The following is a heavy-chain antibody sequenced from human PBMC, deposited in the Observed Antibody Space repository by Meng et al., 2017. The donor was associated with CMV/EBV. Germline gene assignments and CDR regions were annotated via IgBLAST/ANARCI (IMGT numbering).Heavy chain of an antibody. V-gene: IGHV5-51*01. CDR3: ARRTHSSSWYYAFDI. CDR1: GYSFTSYW. CDR2: IYPGDSDT. Sequence: GESLKISCTGSGYSFTSYWIGWVRQMPGKGLEWMGIIYPGDSDTRYSPSFQGQVTISADKSISTAYLQWSSLKASDTAMYYCARRTHSSSWYYAFDIWGQGTMVTVSS. J-gene: IGHJ3*02. D-gene: IGHD6-13*01.